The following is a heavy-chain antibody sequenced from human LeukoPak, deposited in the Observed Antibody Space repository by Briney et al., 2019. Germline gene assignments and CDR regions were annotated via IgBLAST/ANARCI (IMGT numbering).Heavy chain of an antibody. Sequence: PGGSLRLSCAASGFTFSSYEMNWVRQAPGKGLEWVSYISSSGSTIYYADSVKGRFTISRDNAKNSLYLQTNSLRAEDTAVYYCVSKGSGDHYYYYGMDVWGQGTTVTVSS. J-gene: IGHJ6*02. D-gene: IGHD3-10*01. CDR2: ISSSGSTI. CDR1: GFTFSSYE. CDR3: VSKGSGDHYYYYGMDV. V-gene: IGHV3-48*03.